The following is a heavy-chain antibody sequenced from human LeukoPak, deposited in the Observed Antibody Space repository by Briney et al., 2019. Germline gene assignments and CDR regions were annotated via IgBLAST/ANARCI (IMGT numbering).Heavy chain of an antibody. V-gene: IGHV4-59*01. D-gene: IGHD2-15*01. CDR3: ARVLIYCSGGSCYRGDAFDI. CDR1: GASISGYY. J-gene: IGHJ3*02. CDR2: IYYTGST. Sequence: SETLSLTYTVSGASISGYYWSWIRQPPGKGLEWIGYIYYTGSTNYDPSLKSRVIISLDTSKNQFSLKLSSVTAADTAVYYCARVLIYCSGGSCYRGDAFDIWGQGTMVTVSS.